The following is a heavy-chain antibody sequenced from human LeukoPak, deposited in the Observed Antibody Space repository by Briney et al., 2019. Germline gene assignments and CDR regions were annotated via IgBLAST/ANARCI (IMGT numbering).Heavy chain of an antibody. Sequence: GGSLRLSCAASGFTFCSYWMSWVCQAPGKGLEWVANIKQDGSEKYYVDSVKGRFTISRDNAKNSLYLQMNSLRAEDTAVYYCARVGIAVAGTVPYYFDYWGQGTLVTVSS. D-gene: IGHD6-19*01. V-gene: IGHV3-7*01. CDR2: IKQDGSEK. J-gene: IGHJ4*02. CDR1: GFTFCSYW. CDR3: ARVGIAVAGTVPYYFDY.